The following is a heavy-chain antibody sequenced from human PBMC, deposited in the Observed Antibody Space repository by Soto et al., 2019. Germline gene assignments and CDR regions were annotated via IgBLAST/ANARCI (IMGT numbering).Heavy chain of an antibody. CDR1: GYSFTSYW. V-gene: IGHV5-51*01. CDR3: ARCLGPYSSAKYYMDV. Sequence: GEFLKISCKGSGYSFTSYWSGWMRQMPGKGLEWMGIIYPGDSDTRYSPSFQGQVTISADKSISTAYLQWSSLKASDTAMYYCARCLGPYSSAKYYMDVWGKGTTVTVSS. J-gene: IGHJ6*03. CDR2: IYPGDSDT. D-gene: IGHD6-25*01.